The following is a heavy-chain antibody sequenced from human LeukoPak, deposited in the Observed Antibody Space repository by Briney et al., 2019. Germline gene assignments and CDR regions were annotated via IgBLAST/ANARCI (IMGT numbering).Heavy chain of an antibody. CDR3: ASSFRSGWYNY. CDR2: IYYSGST. J-gene: IGHJ4*02. D-gene: IGHD6-19*01. V-gene: IGHV4-31*03. CDR1: GGSISSGGYY. Sequence: SETLSLTCTVSGGSISSGGYYWSWIRQHPGKGLEWIGYIYYSGSTYYNPSLKSRVTISVDTSKDQFSLKLSSVTAADTAVYYCASSFRSGWYNYWGQGTLVTVSS.